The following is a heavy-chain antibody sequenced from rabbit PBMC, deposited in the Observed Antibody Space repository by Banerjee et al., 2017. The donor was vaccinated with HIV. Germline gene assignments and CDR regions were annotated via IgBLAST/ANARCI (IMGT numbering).Heavy chain of an antibody. CDR1: GFDFSNYG. Sequence: QEQLVESGGGLVQPGGSLKLSCKASGFDFSNYGVSWVRQAPGKGLEWIGYIDPIFGRTYSATWAKGRFTCSKTSSTTVTLQMTSLTVADTATYFCARDTGTSFSSYGMDLWGQGTLVTVS. V-gene: IGHV1S45*01. CDR2: IDPIFGRT. D-gene: IGHD7-1*01. CDR3: ARDTGTSFSSYGMDL. J-gene: IGHJ6*01.